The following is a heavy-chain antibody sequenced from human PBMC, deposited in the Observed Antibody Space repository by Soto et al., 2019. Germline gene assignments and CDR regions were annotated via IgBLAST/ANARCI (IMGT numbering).Heavy chain of an antibody. CDR1: GFTFSSYG. D-gene: IGHD3-22*01. CDR2: ISYDGSNK. J-gene: IGHJ6*02. V-gene: IGHV3-30*18. CDR3: AKDTYDSKTNYYYYGMDV. Sequence: GSLRLSCAASGFTFSSYGMHWVRQAPDKGLEWVAVISYDGSNKYYADSVKGRFTISRDNSKNTLYLQMNSLRAEDTAVYYCAKDTYDSKTNYYYYGMDVWGQGTTVTVSS.